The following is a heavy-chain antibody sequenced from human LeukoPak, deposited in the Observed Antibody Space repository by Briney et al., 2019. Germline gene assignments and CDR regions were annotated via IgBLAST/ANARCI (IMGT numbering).Heavy chain of an antibody. CDR1: GVTFSSYG. CDR2: ISSDGNDK. CDR3: TTKLIRGNSGDDYDD. Sequence: GGSLRLSCAASGVTFSSYGMHWVRQAPGKGLEWVALISSDGNDKLYGDSVKGRFTISRDDSKSTLYLQMNSLRAEDTAVYYCTTKLIRGNSGDDYDDWGQGTLVTVSS. J-gene: IGHJ4*02. D-gene: IGHD5-12*01. V-gene: IGHV3-30*03.